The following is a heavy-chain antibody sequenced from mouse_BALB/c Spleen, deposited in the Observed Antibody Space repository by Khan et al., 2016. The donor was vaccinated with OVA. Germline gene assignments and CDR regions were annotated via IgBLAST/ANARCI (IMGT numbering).Heavy chain of an antibody. CDR1: GYTFTDYN. Sequence: EVQLQESGPELVKPGASVKISCKASGYTFTDYNIHWVKQSHGKSLEWVGSIFPYNADTGYNQKFKNKASLTVDTSSTTSYIELRSLKSEDSAVYVWARERDYDGNYFDYWGQGTTLTVSS. D-gene: IGHD2-1*01. J-gene: IGHJ2*01. CDR2: IFPYNADT. CDR3: ARERDYDGNYFDY. V-gene: IGHV1S29*02.